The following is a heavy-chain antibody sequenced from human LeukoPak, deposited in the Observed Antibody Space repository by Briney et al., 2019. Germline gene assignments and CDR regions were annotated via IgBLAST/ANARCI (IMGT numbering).Heavy chain of an antibody. D-gene: IGHD6-13*01. CDR3: ARSPQQLSPGDY. V-gene: IGHV1-2*02. Sequence: ASVKVSCKASGGTFSSYAISWVRQAPGQGLEWMGWINPNSGGTNYAQKFQGRVSMTRDTSITTTYMELSSLTFDDTAVYYCARSPQQLSPGDYWGQGTLVTVSS. CDR1: GGTFSSYA. J-gene: IGHJ4*02. CDR2: INPNSGGT.